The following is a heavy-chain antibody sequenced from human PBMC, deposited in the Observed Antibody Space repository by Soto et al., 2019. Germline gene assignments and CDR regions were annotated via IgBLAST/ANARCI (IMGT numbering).Heavy chain of an antibody. CDR2: INVGNGNT. D-gene: IGHD6-19*01. V-gene: IGHV1-3*01. CDR1: GYTYISYS. Sequence: GASVKVSRKASGYTYISYSMHWVRQAPGQRLEWMGWINVGNGNTKYSQNFQGRVTINQDTSASTAYMELSSPTSEDTAVYYCAREKWGSGSRWLDPWGQGTLVTVSS. J-gene: IGHJ5*02. CDR3: AREKWGSGSRWLDP.